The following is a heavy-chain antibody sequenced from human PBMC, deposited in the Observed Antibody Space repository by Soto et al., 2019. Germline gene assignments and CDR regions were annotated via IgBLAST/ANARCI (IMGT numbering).Heavy chain of an antibody. CDR1: GFTFSSYA. J-gene: IGHJ4*02. Sequence: QVQLVESGGGVVQPGRSLRLSCAASGFTFSSYAMHWVRRAPGKGLEWVAVISYDGSNKYYADSVKGRFTISRDNAKNTLYLQMNSLRAEDTAVYYCARGNGLVPAAHDYWGQGTLVTVSS. CDR2: ISYDGSNK. D-gene: IGHD2-2*01. V-gene: IGHV3-30-3*01. CDR3: ARGNGLVPAAHDY.